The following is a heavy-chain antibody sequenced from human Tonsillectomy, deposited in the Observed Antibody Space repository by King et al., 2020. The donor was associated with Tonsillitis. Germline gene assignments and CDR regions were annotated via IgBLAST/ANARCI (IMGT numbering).Heavy chain of an antibody. CDR1: GFSLSNARMG. CDR3: ARIENVYYGSGSYHPTIDY. CDR2: IFSNDEK. J-gene: IGHJ4*02. Sequence: VTLKESGPVLVKPTETLTLTCTVSGFSLSNARMGVNWIRQPPGKALEWLADIFSNDEKSYSTSLKSRLTISKDTSKSQVVLTMTNMDPVDTATYYCARIENVYYGSGSYHPTIDYWGQGTLVTVSS. V-gene: IGHV2-26*01. D-gene: IGHD3-10*01.